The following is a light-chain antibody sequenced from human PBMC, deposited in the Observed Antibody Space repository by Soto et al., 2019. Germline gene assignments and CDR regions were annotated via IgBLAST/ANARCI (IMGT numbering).Light chain of an antibody. J-gene: IGLJ2*01. CDR1: SEHSNYA. CDR3: QTWGTGILV. V-gene: IGLV4-69*02. Sequence: QSVLTQSPSASASLGASVKLTCTLSSEHSNYAIAWHQQQPEKGPRYLMKVNSDGSHTKGDGIPDRFSGSSSGTERYLIITSLQSDDEGDYYCQTWGTGILVFGGGTKLTVL. CDR2: VNSDGSH.